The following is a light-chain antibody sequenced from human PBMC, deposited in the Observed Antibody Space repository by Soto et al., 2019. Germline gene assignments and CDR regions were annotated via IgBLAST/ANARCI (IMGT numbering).Light chain of an antibody. J-gene: IGLJ2*01. CDR3: SSYAGSNNLV. CDR2: EVS. V-gene: IGLV2-8*01. Sequence: QSALTQPPSASGSPGQSVTISCTGTSSDVGGYNYVSLYQQHPGKAPKLMIYEVSKRPSGVPDRFSGSKSGKTASLTVSGLQAEDEADYYCSSYAGSNNLVFGGGTKLTVL. CDR1: SSDVGGYNY.